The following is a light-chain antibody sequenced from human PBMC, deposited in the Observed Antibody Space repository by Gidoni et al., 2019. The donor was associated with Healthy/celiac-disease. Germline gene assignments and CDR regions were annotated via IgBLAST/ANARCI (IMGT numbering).Light chain of an antibody. Sequence: DIQMTQSPSTLSASVGDRVTITCRARQSISSWLAWYQQKPGKAPKLLIYKASSLESGVPSRFSGSGSGTEFTLTISSLQPDDFATYYCQQYNSYSHTFGQGTKLESK. CDR1: QSISSW. CDR3: QQYNSYSHT. CDR2: KAS. J-gene: IGKJ2*01. V-gene: IGKV1-5*03.